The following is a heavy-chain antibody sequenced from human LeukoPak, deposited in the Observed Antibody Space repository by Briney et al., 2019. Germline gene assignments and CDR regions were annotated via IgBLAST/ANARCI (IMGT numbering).Heavy chain of an antibody. J-gene: IGHJ4*02. CDR1: GGSISGYY. CDR3: ARGNRHRDYYDSSGYDY. V-gene: IGHV4-34*01. CDR2: INHSGST. Sequence: SETLSLTCTVSGGSISGYYWSWIRQPPGKGLEWIGEINHSGSTNYNPPLKSRVTVSVDTSKNQFSLKLSSVTAADTAVYYCARGNRHRDYYDSSGYDYWGQGTPVTVSS. D-gene: IGHD3-22*01.